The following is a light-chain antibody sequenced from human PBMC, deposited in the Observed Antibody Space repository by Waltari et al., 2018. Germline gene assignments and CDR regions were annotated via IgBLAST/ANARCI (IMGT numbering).Light chain of an antibody. CDR1: QSISKW. CDR2: EAS. V-gene: IGKV1-5*03. J-gene: IGKJ4*01. Sequence: DLQMTQSPSTLSASVGDRVTITCRASQSISKWVAWYQQKPGKVPKVLIYEASSLESGVPSRFSGSGSGTEFTLTISSLQPDDFATYYCQQRSNWPLTFGGGTKVEIK. CDR3: QQRSNWPLT.